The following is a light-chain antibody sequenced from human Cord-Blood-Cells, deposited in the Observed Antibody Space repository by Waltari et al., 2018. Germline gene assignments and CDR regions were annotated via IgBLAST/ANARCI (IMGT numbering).Light chain of an antibody. Sequence: DIQMTQSPYSLSASVGDRVTITCRASQSISSYLNWYQQKPGKAAKLLIYAASSLQSGVPSGFSGSGAGTDFTLTISSLQPEDFATYYCHQSYSTPYTFGQGTKLEIK. CDR1: QSISSY. CDR3: HQSYSTPYT. CDR2: AAS. V-gene: IGKV1-39*01. J-gene: IGKJ2*01.